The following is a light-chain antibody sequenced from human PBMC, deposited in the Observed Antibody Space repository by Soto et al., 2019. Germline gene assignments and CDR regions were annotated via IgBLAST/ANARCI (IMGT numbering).Light chain of an antibody. CDR1: QTISSW. CDR3: QHYNSYSEA. V-gene: IGKV1-5*03. J-gene: IGKJ1*01. CDR2: KAS. Sequence: DIQMTQSPSTLSGSVGDRVTITCRASQTISSWLAWYQQKPGKAPKLLIYKASTLKSGVPSRFSGSGSGPEFTLTISSLQPDDFATYYCQHYNSYSEAFGQGTKVDSK.